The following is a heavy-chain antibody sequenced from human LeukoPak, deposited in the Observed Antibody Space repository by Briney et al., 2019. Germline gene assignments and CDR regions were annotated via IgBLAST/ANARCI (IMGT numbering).Heavy chain of an antibody. CDR2: ISYDGSNK. J-gene: IGHJ4*02. CDR3: ARSIRFLEERGGGFDY. Sequence: PGGSLRLSCAASGFTFSSYAMHWVRQAPGKGLGWVAVISYDGSNKYYADSVKGRFTISRDNSRNTLYLQMNSLRAEDTAVYYCARSIRFLEERGGGFDYWGQGTLVTVSS. D-gene: IGHD3-3*01. V-gene: IGHV3-30*01. CDR1: GFTFSSYA.